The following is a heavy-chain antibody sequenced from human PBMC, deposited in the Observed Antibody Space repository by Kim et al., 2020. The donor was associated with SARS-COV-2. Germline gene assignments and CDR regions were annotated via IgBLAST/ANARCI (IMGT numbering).Heavy chain of an antibody. V-gene: IGHV3-23*01. CDR1: GFTFSSYA. J-gene: IGHJ4*01. Sequence: GGSLRLSCAASGFTFSSYAMSWVRQAPGKGLEWVSAISGSGGSTYHADFVKGRFIISGDNSKNTLFLLMNSLSADATAVYYCAKERSGYYDSSGSIRHY. CDR3: AKERSGYYDSSGSIRHY. D-gene: IGHD3-22*01. CDR2: ISGSGGST.